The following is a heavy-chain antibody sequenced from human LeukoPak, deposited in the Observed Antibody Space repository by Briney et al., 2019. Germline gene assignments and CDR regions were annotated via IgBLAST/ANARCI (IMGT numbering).Heavy chain of an antibody. D-gene: IGHD2-21*01. V-gene: IGHV4-39*01. Sequence: SETLSLTCAVSGGSISGSDYYWGWIRQLPGKGLEWIGSIFYSGITYYNPPLKSRVTTSVDTSKNQFSLKLTSVTAADTAVYYCARSKTGIVDYWGQGTLVTVSS. J-gene: IGHJ4*02. CDR2: IFYSGIT. CDR3: ARSKTGIVDY. CDR1: GGSISGSDYY.